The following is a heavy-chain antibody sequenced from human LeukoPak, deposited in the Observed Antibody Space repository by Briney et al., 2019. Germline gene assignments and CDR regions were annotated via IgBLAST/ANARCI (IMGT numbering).Heavy chain of an antibody. J-gene: IGHJ4*02. V-gene: IGHV5-51*01. Sequence: GESLKISCKGSGYSFTSYWIAWVRQMPGKGLEWMGIVWPSDSDTSYSPSFQGQVSISADKSISTAYLQWSSLKASDTAVYYCARTLGGNSPFDYWGQGTLVTVSS. CDR2: VWPSDSDT. CDR1: GYSFTSYW. D-gene: IGHD4-23*01. CDR3: ARTLGGNSPFDY.